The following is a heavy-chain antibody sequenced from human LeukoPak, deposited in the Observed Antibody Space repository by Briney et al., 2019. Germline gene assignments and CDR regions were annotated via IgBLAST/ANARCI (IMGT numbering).Heavy chain of an antibody. D-gene: IGHD4-17*01. CDR1: GYTFTSYY. Sequence: ASVKVSCKASGYTFTSYYMHWVRQAPGQGLEWMGIINPSGGSTSYAQKFQGRVTMTRDTSTSTVYMELSSLRSEDTVVYYCARDYSGAAPFDYWGQGTLVTVSS. CDR3: ARDYSGAAPFDY. CDR2: INPSGGST. V-gene: IGHV1-46*01. J-gene: IGHJ4*02.